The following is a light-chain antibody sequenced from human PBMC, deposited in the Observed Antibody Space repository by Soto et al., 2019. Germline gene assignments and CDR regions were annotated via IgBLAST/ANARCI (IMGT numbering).Light chain of an antibody. CDR3: QQYGSSAAYT. J-gene: IGKJ2*01. CDR2: GAS. CDR1: QSVSSNY. Sequence: PGARATLSCRASQSVSSNYLAWYQQKPGQAPRLLIYGASSRATGIPDRFSGSGSGTDFTLTINRLEPEDFAVYYCQQYGSSAAYTFGQGTKLEIK. V-gene: IGKV3-20*01.